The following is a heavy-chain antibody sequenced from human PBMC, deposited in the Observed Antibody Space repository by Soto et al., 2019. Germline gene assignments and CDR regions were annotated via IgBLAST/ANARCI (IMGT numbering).Heavy chain of an antibody. CDR1: GGSLNTFY. J-gene: IGHJ4*02. D-gene: IGHD5-12*01. CDR3: AREGSYSAYNFAHGIQLWSFDF. CDR2: IFSSGST. Sequence: PSETLSLTCTVSGGSLNTFYWSWVRQPAGKGLEWIGRIFSSGSTSFNPSLESRVAMSADTSKNHFSLNLSSVTAADMAVYYCAREGSYSAYNFAHGIQLWSFDFWGQGALVTVSS. V-gene: IGHV4-4*07.